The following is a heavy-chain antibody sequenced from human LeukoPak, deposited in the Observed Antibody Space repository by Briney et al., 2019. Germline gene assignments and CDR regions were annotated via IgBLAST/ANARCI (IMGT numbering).Heavy chain of an antibody. CDR3: AKDQIYGSGSPLFDY. J-gene: IGHJ4*02. D-gene: IGHD3-10*01. V-gene: IGHV3-23*01. CDR1: GFTFSSYA. CDR2: ISGSGGST. Sequence: QAGGSLRLSCAASGFTFSSYAMSWVRQASGKGLEWVSAISGSGGSTYYADSEKGRFTISRDNSKNTLYLQMNSLRAEDTAVYYCAKDQIYGSGSPLFDYWGQGTLVTVSS.